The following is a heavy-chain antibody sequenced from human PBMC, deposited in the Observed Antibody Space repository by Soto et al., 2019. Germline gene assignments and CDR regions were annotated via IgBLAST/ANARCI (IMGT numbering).Heavy chain of an antibody. J-gene: IGHJ4*02. V-gene: IGHV1-69*02. CDR2: IIPILNIA. CDR1: GGTFSSYT. Sequence: QVQLVQSGAEVKKPGSSVKVSCKASGGTFSSYTISWVRQAPGQGLEWMGRIIPILNIANYAQKFQGRVTSTADKSTSTAYMELSSLRSEDTAVYFCARGYSSGWNVDYWGQGTLVTVSS. D-gene: IGHD6-19*01. CDR3: ARGYSSGWNVDY.